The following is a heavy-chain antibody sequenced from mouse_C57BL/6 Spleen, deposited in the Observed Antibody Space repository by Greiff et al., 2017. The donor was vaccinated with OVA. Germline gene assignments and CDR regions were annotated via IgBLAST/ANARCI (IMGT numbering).Heavy chain of an antibody. V-gene: IGHV7-3*01. CDR1: GFTFTDYY. J-gene: IGHJ1*03. Sequence: EVQRVESGGGLVQPGGSLSLSCAASGFTFTDYYMSWVRQPPGKALEWLGFIRNKANGYTTEYSASVKGRFTISRDNSQSILYLQMNALRAEDSATYYCARYPTIMPWYFDVWGTGTTVTVSS. CDR3: ARYPTIMPWYFDV. D-gene: IGHD1-2*01. CDR2: IRNKANGYTT.